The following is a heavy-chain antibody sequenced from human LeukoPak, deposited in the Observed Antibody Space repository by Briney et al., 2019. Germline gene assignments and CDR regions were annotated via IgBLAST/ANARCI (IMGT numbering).Heavy chain of an antibody. CDR1: GGSISSYY. CDR3: ASGYSYGPPNGY. J-gene: IGHJ4*02. D-gene: IGHD5-18*01. CDR2: IYTSGST. Sequence: SETLSLTCTVSGGSISSYYWSWIRQPAGKGLEWIGRIYTSGSTNYNPSLKSRVTISVDTSKNQFSLKLSSVTAADTAVYYCASGYSYGPPNGYWGQGTLVTVSS. V-gene: IGHV4-4*07.